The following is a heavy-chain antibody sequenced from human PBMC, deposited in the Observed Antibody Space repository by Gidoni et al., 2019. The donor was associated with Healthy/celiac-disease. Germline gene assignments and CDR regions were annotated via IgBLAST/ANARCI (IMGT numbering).Heavy chain of an antibody. CDR1: GFSLRTSGVG. CDR3: ANSYNSGWYTPQSYWYFDL. D-gene: IGHD6-19*01. Sequence: QITLKASGPTLVKPTQILPLTCTFSGFSLRTSGVGVGWLRQPPGKALEWLALIYWDDDKRYSPSLKSRLTITKDTSKNQVVLTMTNMDPVDTATYYCANSYNSGWYTPQSYWYFDLWGRGTLVTVSS. J-gene: IGHJ2*01. CDR2: IYWDDDK. V-gene: IGHV2-5*02.